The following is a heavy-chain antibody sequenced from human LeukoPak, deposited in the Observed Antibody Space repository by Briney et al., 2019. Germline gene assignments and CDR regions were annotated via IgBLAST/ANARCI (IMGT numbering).Heavy chain of an antibody. Sequence: PGGSLRLSCAASGFTFSSYGMHWGRQAPGKGLEWVAIISYDVINKYYAGSVKGRSTISRDTHNNTLSLQMNSLRTKDTSVFYCARDSYSGSAVGQHTWFDPWGQGTLVTVSS. V-gene: IGHV3-30*03. D-gene: IGHD1-26*01. J-gene: IGHJ5*02. CDR3: ARDSYSGSAVGQHTWFDP. CDR2: ISYDVINK. CDR1: GFTFSSYG.